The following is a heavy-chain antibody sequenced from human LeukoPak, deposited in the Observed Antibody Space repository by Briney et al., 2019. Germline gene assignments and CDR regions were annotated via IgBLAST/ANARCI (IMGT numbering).Heavy chain of an antibody. V-gene: IGHV1-2*06. J-gene: IGHJ4*02. CDR1: GYTFTGYY. CDR3: ARGSSSAPGDY. CDR2: INPNSGGT. D-gene: IGHD6-13*01. Sequence: ASVKVSCKASGYTFTGYYMHWVRQAPGQGLEWMGRINPNSGGTNHAQKFQGRVTMTRDTSISTAYMELSRLRSDDTAVYYCARGSSSAPGDYWSQGTLVTVSS.